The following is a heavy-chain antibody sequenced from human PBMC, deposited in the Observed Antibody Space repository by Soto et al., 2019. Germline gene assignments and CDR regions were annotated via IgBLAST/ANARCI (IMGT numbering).Heavy chain of an antibody. V-gene: IGHV3-33*01. Sequence: QVQLVESGGGVVQPGRSLRLSCAASGFTFSSYGMHWVRQAPGKGLEWVAVIWYDGSNKYYADYVKGRFTISRDNSKNTLYLQMNSLRAEDTAVYYCAREATVTRSLDYWGQGTLVTVSS. CDR1: GFTFSSYG. CDR3: AREATVTRSLDY. CDR2: IWYDGSNK. D-gene: IGHD4-17*01. J-gene: IGHJ4*02.